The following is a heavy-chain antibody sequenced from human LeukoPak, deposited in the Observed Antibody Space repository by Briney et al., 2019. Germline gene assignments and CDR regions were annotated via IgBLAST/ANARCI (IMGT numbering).Heavy chain of an antibody. Sequence: GGSLRLSCAASGFTFSTYSMNWVRQAPGRGLEWVSSISSSSKYIYYADSVKGRFTISRDDAKNSLSLQMNSLRAEDTAVYYCARAIAVAGPYYFDYWGQGTLVTVSS. V-gene: IGHV3-21*01. CDR1: GFTFSTYS. CDR3: ARAIAVAGPYYFDY. CDR2: ISSSSKYI. D-gene: IGHD6-19*01. J-gene: IGHJ4*02.